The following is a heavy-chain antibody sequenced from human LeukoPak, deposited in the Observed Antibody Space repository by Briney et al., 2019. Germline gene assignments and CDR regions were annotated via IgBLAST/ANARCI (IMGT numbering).Heavy chain of an antibody. D-gene: IGHD4-23*01. V-gene: IGHV3-48*02. J-gene: IGHJ3*02. CDR1: GFTFSSHA. CDR3: ARDTLEYSNSPDALDI. CDR2: IGSSGSTV. Sequence: PGGSLRLSCAASGFTFSSHAMSWVRQAPGKGLEWVSYIGSSGSTVYYADSVKGRFTISRDNAKNSLYMQMESLRDEDTAIYYCARDTLEYSNSPDALDIWGQGTMVTVSS.